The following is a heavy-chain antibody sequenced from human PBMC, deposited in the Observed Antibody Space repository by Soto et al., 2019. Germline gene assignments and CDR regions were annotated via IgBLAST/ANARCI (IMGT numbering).Heavy chain of an antibody. Sequence: PGGPLRLSCAASGFVFGSYAMHWVRQAPGKGLEWVAVIMYDGNTEYYADSVKGRFTLSRDNSKNILSVQMNSLRAEDTAVYYCTRPTCDGGNCYFAHWGRGTLVTVSS. CDR2: IMYDGNTE. J-gene: IGHJ5*02. CDR1: GFVFGSYA. V-gene: IGHV3-30-3*01. CDR3: TRPTCDGGNCYFAH. D-gene: IGHD2-21*01.